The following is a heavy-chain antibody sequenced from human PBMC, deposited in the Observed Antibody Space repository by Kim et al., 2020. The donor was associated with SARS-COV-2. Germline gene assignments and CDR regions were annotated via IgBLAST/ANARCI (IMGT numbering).Heavy chain of an antibody. J-gene: IGHJ3*02. CDR3: ARDTPGQKAYDI. V-gene: IGHV6-1*01. Sequence: EGSRKSRITINADTSKNPFSLQLNSVRPEDTAVYYCARDTPGQKAYDIWGQGTMVTVSS.